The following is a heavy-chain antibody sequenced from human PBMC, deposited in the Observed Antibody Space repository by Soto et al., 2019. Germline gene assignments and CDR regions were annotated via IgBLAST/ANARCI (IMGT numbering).Heavy chain of an antibody. CDR1: GFTFSSYS. J-gene: IGHJ3*02. Sequence: GGSLRLSCAASGFTFSSYSMNWVRQAPGKGLEWVSYISSSSSTIYYADSVKGRFTISRDNAKNSLYLQMNSLRAEDTAVYYCARDDSSGGAFDIWGQGTMVTVAS. CDR2: ISSSSSTI. CDR3: ARDDSSGGAFDI. D-gene: IGHD6-19*01. V-gene: IGHV3-48*01.